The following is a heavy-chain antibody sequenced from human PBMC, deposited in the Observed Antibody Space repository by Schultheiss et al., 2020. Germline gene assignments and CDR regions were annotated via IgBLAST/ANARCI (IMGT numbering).Heavy chain of an antibody. CDR2: IWYDGSNK. J-gene: IGHJ6*02. V-gene: IGHV3-30*02. CDR1: GFTFSSYG. Sequence: GGSLRLSCAASGFTFSSYGMHWVRQAPGKGLEWVAVIWYDGSNKYYADSVKGRFTISRDNSKNTLYLQMNSLRAEDTAVYYCAKDLKDYDFWSGYYTSFAYYYGMDVWGQGTTVTVSS. D-gene: IGHD3-3*01. CDR3: AKDLKDYDFWSGYYTSFAYYYGMDV.